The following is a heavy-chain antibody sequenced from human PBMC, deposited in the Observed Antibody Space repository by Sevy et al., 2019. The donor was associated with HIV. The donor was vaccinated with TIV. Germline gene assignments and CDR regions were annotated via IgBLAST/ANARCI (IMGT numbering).Heavy chain of an antibody. CDR2: ISFDGSDK. Sequence: GGSLRLSCAASGFDFSTYDMHWVRQAPGKGLEWVAFISFDGSDKWYVDSVKGRFTISSDNSKNTLYVQMNTLRDEDTAVYYCAKRERSYYDSSGNYDAFDVWGQGTSVTVSS. V-gene: IGHV3-33*03. D-gene: IGHD3-22*01. CDR1: GFDFSTYD. J-gene: IGHJ3*01. CDR3: AKRERSYYDSSGNYDAFDV.